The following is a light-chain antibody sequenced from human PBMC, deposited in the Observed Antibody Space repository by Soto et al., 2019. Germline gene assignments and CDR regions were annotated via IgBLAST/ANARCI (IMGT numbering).Light chain of an antibody. CDR1: SSDIGGYNY. CDR3: CSCAGSNKYYL. CDR2: EVT. J-gene: IGLJ1*01. V-gene: IGLV2-8*01. Sequence: QSVLTQPPSASGSPGQSVTISCTGSSSDIGGYNYVSWYQQHPGKVPKLISYEVTRRPSGVPDRFSGAKVGNTAYLTVSGFQADDEADYYCCSCAGSNKYYLFGPGTKLTVL.